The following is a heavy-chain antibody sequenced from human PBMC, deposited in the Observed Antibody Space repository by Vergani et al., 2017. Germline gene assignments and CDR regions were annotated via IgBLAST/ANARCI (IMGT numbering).Heavy chain of an antibody. D-gene: IGHD3-9*01. CDR2: ISGSCGST. CDR3: AKDPLYDILTGYQEYYFDY. CDR1: GFTFSSYA. V-gene: IGHV3-23*01. J-gene: IGHJ4*02. Sequence: EVQLLESGGGLVQPGGSLRLSCAASGFTFSSYAMSWVRQAPGKGLEWVSAISGSCGSTYYADSVKGRFTISRDNSKNTLYLQMNSLRAEDTAVYYWAKDPLYDILTGYQEYYFDYWGQGTLVTVSS.